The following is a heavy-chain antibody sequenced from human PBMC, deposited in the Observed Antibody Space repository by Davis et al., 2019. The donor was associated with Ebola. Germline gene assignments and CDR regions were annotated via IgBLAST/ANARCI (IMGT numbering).Heavy chain of an antibody. CDR2: IYYSGST. Sequence: SETLFLTCTVSGGSISSYYWSWIRQPPGKGLEWIGYIYYSGSTNYNPSLKSRVTISVDTSKNQFSLKLSSVTAADTAVYYCARTDEVSGLDYWGQGTLVTVSS. CDR1: GGSISSYY. D-gene: IGHD5-12*01. J-gene: IGHJ4*02. V-gene: IGHV4-59*01. CDR3: ARTDEVSGLDY.